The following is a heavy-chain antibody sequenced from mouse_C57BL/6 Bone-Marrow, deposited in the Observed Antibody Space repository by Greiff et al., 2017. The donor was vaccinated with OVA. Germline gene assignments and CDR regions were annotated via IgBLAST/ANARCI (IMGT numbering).Heavy chain of an antibody. CDR3: ARGALIYDGYYWFAY. CDR2: IYPRDGST. J-gene: IGHJ3*01. V-gene: IGHV1-85*01. Sequence: VKLMESGPELVKPGASVKLSCKASGYTFTSYDINWVKQRPGQGLEWIGWIYPRDGSTKYNEKFKGKATLTVDTSSSTAYMELHSLTSEDSAVYFCARGALIYDGYYWFAYWGQGTLVTVSA. CDR1: GYTFTSYD. D-gene: IGHD2-3*01.